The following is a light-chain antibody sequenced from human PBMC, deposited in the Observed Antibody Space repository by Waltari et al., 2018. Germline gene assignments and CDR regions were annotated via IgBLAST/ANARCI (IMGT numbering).Light chain of an antibody. J-gene: IGLJ2*01. V-gene: IGLV1-40*01. Sequence: QSVLTQPPSVSGAPGQRVSISCTGSGYNLGAGYDVHCYQQHPGKAPKLLIYGTSTRPPGVPDRFFGSQSGTSASLAITALQAEDEAEYYCQSYDTSLSVVFGGGTKLTVL. CDR2: GTS. CDR3: QSYDTSLSVV. CDR1: GYNLGAGYD.